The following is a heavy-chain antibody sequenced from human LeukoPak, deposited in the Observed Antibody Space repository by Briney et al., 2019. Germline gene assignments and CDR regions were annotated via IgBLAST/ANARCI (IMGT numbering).Heavy chain of an antibody. Sequence: GGSLRLSCAAFGFTFSDYHMSWIRQAPGKGLEWISYISLSGNSIFYADSVMGRFTISRDNAKNLLYLQMNSLRAEDTAVYYCARGGSYPWGFDYWGQGTLVTVSS. D-gene: IGHD1-26*01. CDR1: GFTFSDYH. CDR3: ARGGSYPWGFDY. J-gene: IGHJ4*02. V-gene: IGHV3-11*04. CDR2: ISLSGNSI.